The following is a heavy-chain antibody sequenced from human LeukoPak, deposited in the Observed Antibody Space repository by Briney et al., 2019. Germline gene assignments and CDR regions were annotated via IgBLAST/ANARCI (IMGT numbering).Heavy chain of an antibody. CDR1: GGSISSYY. Sequence: SETLSLTCTVSGGSISSYYWSWIRQPPGKGLEWIGYIYYSGSTNYNPSLKSRVTISVDTSKNQFSLKLSSVTAADTAVYYCARGKRVQLWFPYYFDYWGQGTLVTVSS. CDR2: IYYSGST. D-gene: IGHD5-18*01. CDR3: ARGKRVQLWFPYYFDY. J-gene: IGHJ4*02. V-gene: IGHV4-59*01.